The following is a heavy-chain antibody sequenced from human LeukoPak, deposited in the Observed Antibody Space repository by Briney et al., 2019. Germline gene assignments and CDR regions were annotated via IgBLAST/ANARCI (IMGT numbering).Heavy chain of an antibody. Sequence: SVKVSCKASGGTFSSYAISWVRQAPGQGLEWMGGLLPIFDTANYAQKLQGRVTITADEPMSTAYMELSSLKSEDTAVYYCTRGGVGATKHGAFDYWGEGTLVTVSS. V-gene: IGHV1-69*13. CDR1: GGTFSSYA. CDR2: LLPIFDTA. CDR3: TRGGVGATKHGAFDY. D-gene: IGHD1-26*01. J-gene: IGHJ4*02.